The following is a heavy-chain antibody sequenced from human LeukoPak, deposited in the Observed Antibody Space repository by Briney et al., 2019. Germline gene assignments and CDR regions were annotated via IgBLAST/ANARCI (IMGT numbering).Heavy chain of an antibody. Sequence: GGSLRLSCAASGFTFSNYWMSWVRQAPGKGLEWVANVNQDGSEKYYVDSVKGRFTISRDNGKNSLYLQMNSLRAEDTAVYYCARYTTYDFWSGYYLYWGQGTLVTVSS. CDR3: ARYTTYDFWSGYYLY. D-gene: IGHD3-3*01. V-gene: IGHV3-7*05. CDR1: GFTFSNYW. J-gene: IGHJ4*02. CDR2: VNQDGSEK.